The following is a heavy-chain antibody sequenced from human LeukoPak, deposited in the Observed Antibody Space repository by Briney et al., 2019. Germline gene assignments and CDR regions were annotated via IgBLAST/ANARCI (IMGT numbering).Heavy chain of an antibody. V-gene: IGHV3-23*01. CDR1: GFTFSNYA. CDR3: ARTYYVFLSGYSIIPGPFVY. CDR2: ISGSGGST. J-gene: IGHJ4*02. D-gene: IGHD3-3*01. Sequence: PGGSLRLSCAVSGFTFSNYAMSWVRQAPGKGLEWVSTISGSGGSTFYADSVKGRFTISRDNSKNTLYLQMNSLRAEDTAVYYCARTYYVFLSGYSIIPGPFVYWGQGTLVTVSS.